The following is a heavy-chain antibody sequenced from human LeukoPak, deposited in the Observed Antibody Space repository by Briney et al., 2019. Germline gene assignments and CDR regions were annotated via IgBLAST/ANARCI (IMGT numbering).Heavy chain of an antibody. CDR3: ARVYCGGDCYRPYYGMDV. Sequence: GRSLRLSCAASGFSFDDYAMHWVRQAPGKGLEWVSGISWNSGTRGYADSVKGRFTISRDNAKNSQYLQMNSLRAEDTAVYYCARVYCGGDCYRPYYGMDVWGHGTTVTVSS. CDR2: ISWNSGTR. CDR1: GFSFDDYA. D-gene: IGHD2-21*02. J-gene: IGHJ6*02. V-gene: IGHV3-9*01.